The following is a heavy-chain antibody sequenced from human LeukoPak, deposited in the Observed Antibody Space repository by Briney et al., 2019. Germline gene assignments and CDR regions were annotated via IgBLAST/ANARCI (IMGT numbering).Heavy chain of an antibody. CDR3: ARAYHYDFSLGG. J-gene: IGHJ4*02. CDR1: GGSISSSYYY. Sequence: PSETLSLTCTVSGGSISSSYYYWSWIRQPPGKGLEWIGYIYYSGSTNYNPSLKSRVTISVDTSKNQFSLKLSSLTAADTAVYYCARAYHYDFSLGGWGQGTLVTVSS. CDR2: IYYSGST. D-gene: IGHD3/OR15-3a*01. V-gene: IGHV4-61*01.